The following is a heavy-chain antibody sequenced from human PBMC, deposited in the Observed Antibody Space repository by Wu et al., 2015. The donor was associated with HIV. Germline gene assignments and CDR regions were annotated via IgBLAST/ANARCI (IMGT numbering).Heavy chain of an antibody. D-gene: IGHD5-18*01. V-gene: IGHV1-2*06. Sequence: QVQLVQSGAEVKKPGASVKVSCKASGYTFNGFYMHWVRQAPGQGLEWMGRISPNSGGTNYAEKFQGRVTMTSDTSISTAYMELSRLRSDDTAVYYCARVATQLWLGSEYYYMDVWGKGTMVTV. CDR3: ARVATQLWLGSEYYYMDV. J-gene: IGHJ6*03. CDR1: GYTFNGFY. CDR2: ISPNSGGT.